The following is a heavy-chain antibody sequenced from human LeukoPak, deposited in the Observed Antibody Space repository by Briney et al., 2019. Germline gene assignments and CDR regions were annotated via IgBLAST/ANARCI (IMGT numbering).Heavy chain of an antibody. CDR1: GGTFSSYA. V-gene: IGHV1-69*01. CDR2: IIPIFGTA. Sequence: SVKVSCKASGGTFSSYAISWVRQAPGQGLEWMGGIIPIFGTANYAQKFQGRVTITADESTSTAYMELSSLRSEGTAVYYCAQNWGSCSSTSCYIGFWFDPWGQGTLVTVSS. J-gene: IGHJ5*02. D-gene: IGHD2-2*02. CDR3: AQNWGSCSSTSCYIGFWFDP.